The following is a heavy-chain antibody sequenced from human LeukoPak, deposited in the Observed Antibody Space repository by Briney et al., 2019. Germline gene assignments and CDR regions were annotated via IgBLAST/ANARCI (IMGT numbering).Heavy chain of an antibody. V-gene: IGHV3-15*01. CDR1: GFTFSNAW. CDR3: AKFLDSNGFDY. J-gene: IGHJ4*02. Sequence: GGSLRLSCAASGFTFSNAWMSWVRQAPGKGLEWVGRIKSKTDGGTTDYAAPVKGRFTISRDDSKNTLYLQMNSLKTEDTAVYYCAKFLDSNGFDYWGQGTLVTVSS. D-gene: IGHD3-22*01. CDR2: IKSKTDGGTT.